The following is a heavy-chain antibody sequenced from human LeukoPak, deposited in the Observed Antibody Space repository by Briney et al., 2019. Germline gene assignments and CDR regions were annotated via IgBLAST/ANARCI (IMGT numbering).Heavy chain of an antibody. CDR2: ISTDGSTT. V-gene: IGHV3-74*01. CDR3: ALLGVTTNGS. J-gene: IGHJ4*02. CDR1: GFTFSAYW. Sequence: GGSLRLSCAASGFTFSAYWMHWVRRAPGKGLVWVSRISTDGSTTTYADSVKGRFTISRDNAKNTLYLQMNSLRAEDTAVYYCALLGVTTNGSWGQGTLVTVSS. D-gene: IGHD4-17*01.